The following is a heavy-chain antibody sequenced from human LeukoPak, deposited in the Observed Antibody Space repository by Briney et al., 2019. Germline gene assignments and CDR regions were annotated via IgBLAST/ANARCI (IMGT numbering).Heavy chain of an antibody. CDR2: IYHSGST. J-gene: IGHJ3*02. CDR1: GGSISSGGYS. Sequence: SQTLSLTCAVSGGSISSGGYSWSWIRQPPGKGLEWIGYIYHSGSTYYNPSLKSRVTISVDRSKNQFSLKLSSVTAADTAVYYCASYCSSTSCYIGGSDAFDIWGQGTMVTVST. V-gene: IGHV4-30-2*01. CDR3: ASYCSSTSCYIGGSDAFDI. D-gene: IGHD2-2*02.